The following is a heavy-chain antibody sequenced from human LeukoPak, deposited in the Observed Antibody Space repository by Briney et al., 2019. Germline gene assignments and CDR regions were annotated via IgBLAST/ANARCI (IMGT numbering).Heavy chain of an antibody. Sequence: ASVKVSCKASGYTFTTYDINWVRQATGQGLEWMGWVNPNSGNTGYTQKFQGRVTMTRNTSISTAYMELSSLRSEDTAVYYCARGRGSGHKENWFDPWGQGTLVTVSS. CDR3: ARGRGSGHKENWFDP. J-gene: IGHJ5*02. CDR2: VNPNSGNT. D-gene: IGHD6-19*01. CDR1: GYTFTTYD. V-gene: IGHV1-8*01.